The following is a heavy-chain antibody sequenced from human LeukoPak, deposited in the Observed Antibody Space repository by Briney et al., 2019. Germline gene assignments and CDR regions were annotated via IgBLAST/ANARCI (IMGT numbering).Heavy chain of an antibody. CDR3: VVGGSPGY. J-gene: IGHJ4*02. V-gene: IGHV3-74*01. CDR2: ISTDGYTT. D-gene: IGHD2-15*01. CDR1: GLAFSAYK. Sequence: HPGGSLRLSCAASGLAFSAYKMHWVRQAPRKGLVRVSRISTDGYTTDYADFVQGRFTASRDNTKNTWSLEMNSLRAEDTAVYYCVVGGSPGYWGQGTLVTVSS.